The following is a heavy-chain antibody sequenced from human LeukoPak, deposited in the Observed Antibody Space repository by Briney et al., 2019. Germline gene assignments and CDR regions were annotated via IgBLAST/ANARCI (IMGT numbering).Heavy chain of an antibody. CDR3: ARRAGAYSHPYDY. D-gene: IGHD4/OR15-4a*01. V-gene: IGHV3-23*01. CDR1: GFTFSSYA. Sequence: GGSLRLSCAASGFTFSSYAMSWVREAPEKGLEWGSGISGSGGSSYYADTVKGRFTISRDNSKDTLYLQMNSLRAEDTAVYYCARRAGAYSHPYDYWGQGTLVTVSS. CDR2: ISGSGGSS. J-gene: IGHJ4*02.